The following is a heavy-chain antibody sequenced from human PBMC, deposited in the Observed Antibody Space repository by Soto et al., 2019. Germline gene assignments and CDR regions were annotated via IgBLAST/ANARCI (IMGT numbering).Heavy chain of an antibody. Sequence: DVQLLESGGDLVQPGGSLRLSCAASGFIFSNYAMSWVRQAPGKGLEWVSLIRGSGGPTNYADSVKGRFTVSRVNSKNILLLQMNSLRAEDTAVYYCVKDFRVGYDWTHDWGQGTLVTVSS. V-gene: IGHV3-23*01. CDR1: GFIFSNYA. CDR2: IRGSGGPT. CDR3: VKDFRVGYDWTHD. D-gene: IGHD5-12*01. J-gene: IGHJ4*02.